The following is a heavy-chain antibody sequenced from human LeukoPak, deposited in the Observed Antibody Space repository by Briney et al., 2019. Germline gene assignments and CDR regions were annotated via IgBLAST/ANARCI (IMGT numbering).Heavy chain of an antibody. Sequence: PGGSLRLSCAASGFTFSSYEMNWVRQAPGKGLEWVPYISSSGSTIYYADSVKGRFTISRDNAKNSLYLQMNSLRAEDTAVYYCAREGGYCSSTSCSYYMDVWGKGTTVTISS. CDR2: ISSSGSTI. J-gene: IGHJ6*03. CDR3: AREGGYCSSTSCSYYMDV. V-gene: IGHV3-48*03. D-gene: IGHD2-2*01. CDR1: GFTFSSYE.